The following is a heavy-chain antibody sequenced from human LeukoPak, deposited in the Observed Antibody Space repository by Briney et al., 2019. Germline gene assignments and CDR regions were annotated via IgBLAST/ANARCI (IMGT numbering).Heavy chain of an antibody. D-gene: IGHD3-22*01. CDR2: ISGDGSST. V-gene: IGHV3-23*01. CDR3: ARDSGPRYYYDSSGTQNWFDP. Sequence: GGSLRLSCAASGFAFSNCAMSWVRQAPGKGLEWISAISGDGSSTYYADSVKGRFTISRDNSQNTLYLQMNSLRAEDTAVYYCARDSGPRYYYDSSGTQNWFDPWGQGTLVTVSS. CDR1: GFAFSNCA. J-gene: IGHJ5*02.